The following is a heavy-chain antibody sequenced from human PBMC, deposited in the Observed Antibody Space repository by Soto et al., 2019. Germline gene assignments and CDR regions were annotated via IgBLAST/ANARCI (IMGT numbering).Heavy chain of an antibody. J-gene: IGHJ5*02. Sequence: EVQLVESGGALVQPGGSLRLSCGASGFTFSSYVMSWVRQAPGKGLEWVSGISGSGGNTYYADSVKGRFTISRDNPRNTLFLQMNRLRAEDTALYFCVKEMGDYYDSSGSWFDPWGQGTLVTVSS. D-gene: IGHD3-22*01. CDR2: ISGSGGNT. V-gene: IGHV3-23*04. CDR3: VKEMGDYYDSSGSWFDP. CDR1: GFTFSSYV.